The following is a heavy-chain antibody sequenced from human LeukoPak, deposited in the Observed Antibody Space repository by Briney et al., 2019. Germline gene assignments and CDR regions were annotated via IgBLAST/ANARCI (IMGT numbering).Heavy chain of an antibody. CDR2: IIPIFGTA. Sequence: ASVKVSCKAPGGTFSSYAISWVRQAPGQGLEWMGGIIPIFGTANYAQKFQGRVTITADESTSTAYMELSSLRSEDTAVYYCAAGGVAARYYYYGMDVWGQGTTVTVSS. V-gene: IGHV1-69*13. CDR3: AAGGVAARYYYYGMDV. J-gene: IGHJ6*02. CDR1: GGTFSSYA. D-gene: IGHD6-6*01.